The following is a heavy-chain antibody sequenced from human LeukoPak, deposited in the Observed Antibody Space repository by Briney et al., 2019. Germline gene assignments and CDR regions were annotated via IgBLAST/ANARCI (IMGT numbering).Heavy chain of an antibody. CDR1: GGSFSGYY. CDR3: ARVWRMGITMVRGINWFDP. CDR2: INHSGST. Sequence: SETLSLTCAVYGGSFSGYYWGWIRQPPGKGLEWIGEINHSGSTNYNPSLKSRVTISVDTSKNQFSLKLSSVTAADTAVYYCARVWRMGITMVRGINWFDPWGQGTLVTVSS. D-gene: IGHD3-10*01. J-gene: IGHJ5*02. V-gene: IGHV4-34*01.